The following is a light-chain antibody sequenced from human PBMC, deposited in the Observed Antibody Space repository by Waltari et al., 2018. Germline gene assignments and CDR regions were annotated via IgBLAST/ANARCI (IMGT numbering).Light chain of an antibody. V-gene: IGLV6-57*03. Sequence: NFMLTQPHSVSESPGKTVTISCTRRSGSLARNYVQRSQQRPGSAPTTVIYEDNQRPSGVPDRFSGSIDSSSNSASLTISGLKTEDEADYYCQSYDSSIYVVFGGGTKLTVL. CDR1: SGSLARNY. J-gene: IGLJ2*01. CDR2: EDN. CDR3: QSYDSSIYVV.